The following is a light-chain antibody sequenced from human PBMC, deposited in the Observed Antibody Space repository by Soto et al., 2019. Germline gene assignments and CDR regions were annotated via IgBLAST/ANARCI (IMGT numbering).Light chain of an antibody. J-gene: IGLJ1*01. CDR2: EVS. V-gene: IGLV2-14*01. CDR1: SSDVGGYNY. Sequence: QSVLTQPASVSGSPGQSITISCTGTSSDVGGYNYVSWYQHHPGKAPKIMVFEVSNRPSGVSNRFSGSKSGNTASLTISGLQPEDAAAYSCSSYTSGTSYVFGTGTKVT. CDR3: SSYTSGTSYV.